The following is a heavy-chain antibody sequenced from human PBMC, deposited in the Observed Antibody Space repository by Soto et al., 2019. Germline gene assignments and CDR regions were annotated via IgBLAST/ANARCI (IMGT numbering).Heavy chain of an antibody. CDR2: IYYSGST. V-gene: IGHV4-39*07. Sequence: PSETLSLTCTVSGGSISSSSYYWGWIRQPPGKGLEWIGSIYYSGSTYYNPSLKSRVTISVDTSKNQFSLKLSSVTAADTAVYYCARDVTSNHNFCDLWGHGTLVTVS. J-gene: IGHJ5*02. D-gene: IGHD2-2*01. CDR1: GGSISSSSYY. CDR3: ARDVTSNHNFCDL.